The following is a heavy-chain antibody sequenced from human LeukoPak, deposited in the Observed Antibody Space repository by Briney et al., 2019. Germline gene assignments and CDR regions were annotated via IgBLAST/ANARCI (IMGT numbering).Heavy chain of an antibody. V-gene: IGHV1-2*02. CDR3: ASGITMVRGVIPFDY. Sequence: ASVKVSCKASGYTFTGYYMHWVRQAPGQGLEWMGWINPNSGGTNYAQKFQGRVTMTRDTSISTAYMELSRLRSDDTAVYYCASGITMVRGVIPFDYWGQGTLVTVSS. J-gene: IGHJ4*02. CDR2: INPNSGGT. D-gene: IGHD3-10*01. CDR1: GYTFTGYY.